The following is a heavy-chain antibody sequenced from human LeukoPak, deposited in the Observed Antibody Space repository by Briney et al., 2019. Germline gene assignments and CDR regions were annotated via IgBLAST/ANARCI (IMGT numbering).Heavy chain of an antibody. CDR2: IIPILGIA. Sequence: SVKVSCKASGGTFSSYAISWVRQAPGQGLEWMGRIIPILGIANYAQKFQGRVTITADKSTSTAYMELSSLRSEDTAVYYCAAAKNNWNDLSASGWGQGTLVTVSS. V-gene: IGHV1-69*04. J-gene: IGHJ4*02. D-gene: IGHD1-20*01. CDR3: AAAKNNWNDLSASG. CDR1: GGTFSSYA.